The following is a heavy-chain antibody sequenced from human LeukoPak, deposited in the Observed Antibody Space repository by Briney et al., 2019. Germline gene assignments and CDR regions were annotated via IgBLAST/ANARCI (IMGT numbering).Heavy chain of an antibody. CDR3: ARSGGIWGSYRYTNGY. CDR2: MNPNSGNT. J-gene: IGHJ4*02. D-gene: IGHD3-16*02. CDR1: RYTFTSYD. Sequence: ASVKVSCKASRYTFTSYDINWVRQASGQGLDGMGWMNPNSGNTGYAQKFQGRVTMTRNTSISTAYMELSSLRSEDTAVYYCARSGGIWGSYRYTNGYWGQGTLVTVSS. V-gene: IGHV1-8*01.